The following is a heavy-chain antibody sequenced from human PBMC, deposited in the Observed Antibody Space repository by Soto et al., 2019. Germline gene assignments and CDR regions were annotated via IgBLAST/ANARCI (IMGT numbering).Heavy chain of an antibody. J-gene: IGHJ4*02. CDR3: ASGASRWYPYFFDS. CDR1: EGTFNSYA. CDR2: IIPCYNTP. V-gene: IGHV1-69*01. Sequence: QAQVVQSGAEVRKPGSSVKLSCKASEGTFNSYAIAWVRQAPGQGLEWMGGIIPCYNTPNHEQKFRDRVTTAADDSTNTVYMELSSLRADDTAVYFCASGASRWYPYFFDSWAQGTLVTVSS. D-gene: IGHD6-13*01.